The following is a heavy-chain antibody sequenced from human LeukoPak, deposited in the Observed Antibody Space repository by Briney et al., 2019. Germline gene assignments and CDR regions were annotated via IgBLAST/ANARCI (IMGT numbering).Heavy chain of an antibody. CDR2: IIPIFGTA. J-gene: IGHJ4*02. D-gene: IGHD2-15*01. V-gene: IGHV1-69*05. CDR3: ARDLGCSGGSCYSGTGFDY. Sequence: SVKVSCKASGGTFSGYAISWVRQAPGQGLEWMGGIIPIFGTANYAQKFQGRVTITTDESTSTAYMELSSLRSEDTAVYYCARDLGCSGGSCYSGTGFDYWGQGTLVTVSS. CDR1: GGTFSGYA.